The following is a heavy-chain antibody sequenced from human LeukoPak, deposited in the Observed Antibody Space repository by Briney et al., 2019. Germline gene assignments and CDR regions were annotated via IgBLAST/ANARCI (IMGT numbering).Heavy chain of an antibody. J-gene: IGHJ4*02. V-gene: IGHV3-23*01. CDR1: GFTISSYT. CDR3: AKDYDSSGYYHFDS. CDR2: ISGSGGST. D-gene: IGHD3-22*01. Sequence: GGSLRPSCAASGFTISSYTMSWVRQAPGKGLEWVSAISGSGGSTYYADSVKGRFTISRDNSKNTLYLQMNSLRAEDTTVYYCAKDYDSSGYYHFDSWGQGTLVTVSS.